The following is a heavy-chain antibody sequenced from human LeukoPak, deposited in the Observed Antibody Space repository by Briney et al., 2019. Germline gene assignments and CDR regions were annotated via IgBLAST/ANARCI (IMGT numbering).Heavy chain of an antibody. CDR2: ISYDGSNK. V-gene: IGHV3-30*04. Sequence: GGSLRLSCAASGFTFSSYAMHWVRQAPGKGLEWVAVISYDGSNKYYADSVKGRFTISRDNSKNTLYLQMNSLRAEDTAVYYCARVTLDDYFDYWGQGTLVTVSS. CDR1: GFTFSSYA. CDR3: ARVTLDDYFDY. J-gene: IGHJ4*02.